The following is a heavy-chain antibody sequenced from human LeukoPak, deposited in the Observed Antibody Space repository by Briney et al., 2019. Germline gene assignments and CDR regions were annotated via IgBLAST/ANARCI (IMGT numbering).Heavy chain of an antibody. V-gene: IGHV1-8*01. J-gene: IGHJ6*02. CDR1: GYTFTSYD. Sequence: ASVKVSCKASGYTFTSYDINWVRQATGQGLEWMGWMNPNSGNTGYAQKFQGRVTVTRNTSISTAYMELSSLRSEDTAVYYCARVGYYDSSGYYLYYYGMDVWGQGTTVTVSS. D-gene: IGHD3-22*01. CDR3: ARVGYYDSSGYYLYYYGMDV. CDR2: MNPNSGNT.